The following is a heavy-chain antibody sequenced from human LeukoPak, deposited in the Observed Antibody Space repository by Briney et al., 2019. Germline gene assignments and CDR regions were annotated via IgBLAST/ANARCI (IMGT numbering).Heavy chain of an antibody. J-gene: IGHJ4*02. CDR3: AREIVL. D-gene: IGHD2-8*01. CDR1: GYPFTDYY. V-gene: IGHV1-2*02. CDR2: INPKSGGT. Sequence: ASVKVSCKASGYPFTDYYMHWVRQAPGQGLEWMGWINPKSGGTKCAQTFLGRVTMTRDTSISTAYLGLSRLSSADTAVYYCAREIVLWGQGNLVTVSS.